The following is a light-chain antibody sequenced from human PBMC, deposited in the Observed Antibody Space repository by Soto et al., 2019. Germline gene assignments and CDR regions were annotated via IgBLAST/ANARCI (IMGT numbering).Light chain of an antibody. V-gene: IGKV3-15*01. Sequence: EILLTQSPATLSVSPGERATLSCRASQSVSSNLAWYQQKPGQAPRFLIYGASTRATGIPARFSGSGSGTESTLTISSLQSEDFAVYYCQQYNNWPRTFGQGTKVDI. J-gene: IGKJ1*01. CDR2: GAS. CDR3: QQYNNWPRT. CDR1: QSVSSN.